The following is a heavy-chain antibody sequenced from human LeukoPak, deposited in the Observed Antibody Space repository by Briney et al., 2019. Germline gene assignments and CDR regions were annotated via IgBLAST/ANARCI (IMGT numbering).Heavy chain of an antibody. J-gene: IGHJ3*02. Sequence: LSLTCAVSGGSISSGGYSWSWVRQPPGEGLEWVGYIYHSGTTYYNPSLQSRVTISLDRSKNQFSLKLSSMTAADTAVYYCASGNTGYDRDAFDIWGQGTMVTVSS. V-gene: IGHV4-30-2*01. D-gene: IGHD5-12*01. CDR2: IYHSGTT. CDR3: ASGNTGYDRDAFDI. CDR1: GGSISSGGYS.